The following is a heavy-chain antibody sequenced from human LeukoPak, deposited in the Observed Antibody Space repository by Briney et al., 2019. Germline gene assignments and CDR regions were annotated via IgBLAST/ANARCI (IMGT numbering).Heavy chain of an antibody. Sequence: GRSLRLSCTSSGFTFSSYVMHWVRQAPGKGLEWVAVMSFDGSDKYYADSVKGRFTISRDNSKNTLHLQMNSLRVEDTAVYYCARAAIAQTTILGYWGQGTLVTVSS. CDR1: GFTFSSYV. CDR2: MSFDGSDK. J-gene: IGHJ4*02. V-gene: IGHV3-30-3*01. CDR3: ARAAIAQTTILGY. D-gene: IGHD3-9*01.